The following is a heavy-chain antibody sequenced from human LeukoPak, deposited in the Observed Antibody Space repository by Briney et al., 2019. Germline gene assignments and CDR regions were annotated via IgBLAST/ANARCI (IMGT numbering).Heavy chain of an antibody. CDR2: MNPNSGNT. J-gene: IGHJ4*02. CDR3: ARGHSSSSGIDY. CDR1: GYTFTSYD. D-gene: IGHD6-13*01. Sequence: ASVKVSCKASGYTFTSYDINWVRQATGQGLEWMGWMNPNSGNTGYAQKFQGRVTMTRNTSISTAYMELSSLSSEDTAVYYCARGHSSSSGIDYWGQGTLVTVSS. V-gene: IGHV1-8*01.